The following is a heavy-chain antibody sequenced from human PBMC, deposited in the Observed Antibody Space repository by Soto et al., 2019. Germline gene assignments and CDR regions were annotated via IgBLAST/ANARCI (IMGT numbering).Heavy chain of an antibody. J-gene: IGHJ6*02. Sequence: GGSLRLSCAASGFTFSNYAMSWVRQAPGKGLEWVSGISDSGGSAYNADSVKGRFTISRDNAKSTLYLQMSSLRSEDTAVYYCARDPLRLYVVVPAASWGYYYYGMDVWAKGPRSPSP. D-gene: IGHD2-2*01. CDR2: ISDSGGSA. V-gene: IGHV3-23*01. CDR3: ARDPLRLYVVVPAASWGYYYYGMDV. CDR1: GFTFSNYA.